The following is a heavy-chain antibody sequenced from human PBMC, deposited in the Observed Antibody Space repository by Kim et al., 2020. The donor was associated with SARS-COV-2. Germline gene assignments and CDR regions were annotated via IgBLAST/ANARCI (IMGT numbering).Heavy chain of an antibody. CDR1: GFTFSSYS. CDR3: ATSDIVATFFVFDY. D-gene: IGHD5-12*01. CDR2: ISSSSSYI. Sequence: GGSLRLSCAASGFTFSSYSMNWVRQAPGKGLEWVSSISSSSSYIYYADSVKGRFTISRDNAKNSLYLQMNSLRAEDTAVYYCATSDIVATFFVFDYWGQGTLVTVSS. J-gene: IGHJ4*02. V-gene: IGHV3-21*01.